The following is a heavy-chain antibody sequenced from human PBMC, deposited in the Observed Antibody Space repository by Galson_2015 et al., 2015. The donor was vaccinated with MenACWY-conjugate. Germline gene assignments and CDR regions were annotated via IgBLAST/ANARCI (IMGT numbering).Heavy chain of an antibody. CDR1: GGSISSYY. Sequence: LTCTVSGGSISSYYWSWIRQPPGKALEWLARIDWRDNKYYTTSLKTRLTISKDTSTNQVVLTMTNVDPVDTATYYCARMHIVLDATDAFDIWGQGTMVTVSS. CDR3: ARMHIVLDATDAFDI. CDR2: IDWRDNK. J-gene: IGHJ3*02. V-gene: IGHV2-70*18. D-gene: IGHD3-22*01.